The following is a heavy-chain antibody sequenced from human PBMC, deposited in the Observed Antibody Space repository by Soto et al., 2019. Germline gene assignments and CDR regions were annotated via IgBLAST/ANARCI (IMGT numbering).Heavy chain of an antibody. CDR1: GGSISSYY. CDR2: IYYSGST. CDR3: AGDRQAGYYYEY. V-gene: IGHV4-59*01. D-gene: IGHD3-22*01. J-gene: IGHJ4*02. Sequence: PSETLSLTCTVSGGSISSYYWSWIRQPPGKGLEWIGYIYYSGSTNYNPPLKSRVTISVDTSRNQFSLKLSSVTAADTAVYYCAGDRQAGYYYEYWGQGTLVTVSS.